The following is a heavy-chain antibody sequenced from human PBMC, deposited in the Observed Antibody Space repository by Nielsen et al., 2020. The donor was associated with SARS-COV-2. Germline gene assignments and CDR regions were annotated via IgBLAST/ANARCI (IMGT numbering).Heavy chain of an antibody. V-gene: IGHV3-33*01. Sequence: SLKISCAASGFTFSSYGMHWVRQAPGKGLEWVAVIWYDGSNKYYADSVKGRFTISRDNSKNTLYLQMNSLRAEDTAVYYCARAPDRGYFDYWGQGTLVTVSS. CDR2: IWYDGSNK. J-gene: IGHJ4*02. CDR1: GFTFSSYG. CDR3: ARAPDRGYFDY. D-gene: IGHD3-10*01.